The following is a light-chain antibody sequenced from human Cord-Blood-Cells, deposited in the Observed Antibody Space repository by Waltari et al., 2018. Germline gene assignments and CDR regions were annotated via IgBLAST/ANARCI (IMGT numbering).Light chain of an antibody. CDR1: QSISSW. J-gene: IGKJ2*01. CDR3: QQYKSYSYT. Sequence: IQMTQYPSTLSASVGHRVTITCRASQSISSWLAWYQQKPGKAPKLLIYKASSLESGVPSRFSGSGSGTEFTLTISRLQPDDFATYYCQQYKSYSYTFGQGTKLEIK. V-gene: IGKV1-5*03. CDR2: KAS.